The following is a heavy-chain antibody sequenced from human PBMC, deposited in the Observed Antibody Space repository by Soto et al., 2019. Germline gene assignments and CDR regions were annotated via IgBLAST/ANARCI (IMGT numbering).Heavy chain of an antibody. J-gene: IGHJ4*02. CDR1: GGFISTYY. D-gene: IGHD3-10*01. Sequence: SETRCLTLTVSGGFISTYYWSGIRQPPGRGLEWIGYIYYSGSTNYNPSLKSRVTISVDTSKNQFSLKLSSVTAADTAVYYCARKLNGYHYGPHDYSGQRALVPVSS. V-gene: IGHV4-59*01. CDR3: ARKLNGYHYGPHDY. CDR2: IYYSGST.